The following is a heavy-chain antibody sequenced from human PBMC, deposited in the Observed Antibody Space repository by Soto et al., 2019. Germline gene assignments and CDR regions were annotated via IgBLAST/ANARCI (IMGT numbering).Heavy chain of an antibody. CDR1: GFTFSSYA. CDR3: ARDGGSSGWPTYYYYGMDV. D-gene: IGHD6-19*01. V-gene: IGHV3-30-3*01. J-gene: IGHJ6*02. CDR2: ISYDGSNK. Sequence: LRLSCAASGFTFSSYAMHWVRQAPGKGLEWVAVISYDGSNKYYADSVKGRFTISRDNSKNTLYLQMNSLRAEDTAVYYCARDGGSSGWPTYYYYGMDVWGQGTTVTVSS.